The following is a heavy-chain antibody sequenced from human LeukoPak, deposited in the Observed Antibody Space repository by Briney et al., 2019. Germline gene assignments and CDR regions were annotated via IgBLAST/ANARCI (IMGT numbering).Heavy chain of an antibody. CDR2: ITSSGSTT. CDR1: GFTVSDYY. V-gene: IGHV3-11*04. Sequence: PGGSLRLSCSASGFTVSDYYMSWIRQAPGKGLEWVSYITSSGSTTYYADSVRGRFTISRDNAKNSLYLQMNSVRAEDTAVYYCARASGWNDDFDYWGQGTLVTVSS. CDR3: ARASGWNDDFDY. D-gene: IGHD1-1*01. J-gene: IGHJ4*02.